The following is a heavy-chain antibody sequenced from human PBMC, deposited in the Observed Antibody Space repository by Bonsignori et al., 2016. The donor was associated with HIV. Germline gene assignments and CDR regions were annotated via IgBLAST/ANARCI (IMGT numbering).Heavy chain of an antibody. Sequence: SETLSLTCTVSGGSISSYYWSWIRQPPGKGLEWIGYIYYSGSTNYNPSLKSRVTISVDTSKNQFSLKLSSVTAADTAVYYCARVNYDFWSGYYAVGAGSSTFDIWGQGTMVTVSS. CDR3: ARVNYDFWSGYYAVGAGSSTFDI. CDR1: GGSISSYY. V-gene: IGHV4-59*01. D-gene: IGHD3-3*01. CDR2: IYYSGST. J-gene: IGHJ3*02.